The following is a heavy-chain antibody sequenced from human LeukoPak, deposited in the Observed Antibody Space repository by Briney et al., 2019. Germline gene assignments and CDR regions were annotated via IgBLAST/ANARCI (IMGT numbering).Heavy chain of an antibody. CDR2: IYTSGST. CDR1: GGSISSGSYY. Sequence: SQTLSLTCTVSGGSISSGSYYWSWIRQPAGKGLEWIGRIYTSGSTNYNPSLKSRVTISVDTSKNQFSLKLSSVTAADTAVYYCARMGSSTSSWWFDPWGQGTLVTVSS. J-gene: IGHJ5*02. CDR3: ARMGSSTSSWWFDP. V-gene: IGHV4-61*02. D-gene: IGHD2-2*01.